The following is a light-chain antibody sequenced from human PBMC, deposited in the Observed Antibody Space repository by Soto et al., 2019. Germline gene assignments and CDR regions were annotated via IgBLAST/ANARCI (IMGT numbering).Light chain of an antibody. CDR1: QSVSSN. CDR2: GAS. V-gene: IGKV3-15*01. Sequence: EIVMTQSPATLPVSPGERATLSCRASQSVSSNLAWYQQKPGQAPRLLIYGASTRATGIPARFSGSGSGTEFTLTISSLQSEDCAVYYCQQYNNVPQKFGQGAEGGNQ. J-gene: IGKJ1*01. CDR3: QQYNNVPQK.